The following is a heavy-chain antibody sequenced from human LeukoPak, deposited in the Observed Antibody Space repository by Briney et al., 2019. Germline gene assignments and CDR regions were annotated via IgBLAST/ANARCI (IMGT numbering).Heavy chain of an antibody. J-gene: IGHJ4*02. CDR3: ARYSGGGCSDYVDY. CDR1: GGTFSSYA. D-gene: IGHD2-15*01. CDR2: IIPILGIA. Sequence: SVKVSCKASGGTFSSYAISWVRQAPGQGLGWMGRIIPILGIANYAQKFQGRVTITADKSTSTAYMELSSLRSEDTAVYYCARYSGGGCSDYVDYWGQGTLVTVSS. V-gene: IGHV1-69*04.